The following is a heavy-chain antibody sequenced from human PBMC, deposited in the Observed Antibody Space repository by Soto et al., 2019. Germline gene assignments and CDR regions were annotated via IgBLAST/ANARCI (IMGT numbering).Heavy chain of an antibody. J-gene: IGHJ4*02. V-gene: IGHV4-31*03. Sequence: SETLSLTCTVSGGSISSGGYYWSWIRQHPGKGLEWIGYIYYSGSTYHNPSLESRVTISVDTSKNQFSLKLSSVTAADTAVYYCARVFIFGVVPAACILYCGPGPLVTV. D-gene: IGHD2-2*01. CDR2: IYYSGST. CDR1: GGSISSGGYY. CDR3: ARVFIFGVVPAACILY.